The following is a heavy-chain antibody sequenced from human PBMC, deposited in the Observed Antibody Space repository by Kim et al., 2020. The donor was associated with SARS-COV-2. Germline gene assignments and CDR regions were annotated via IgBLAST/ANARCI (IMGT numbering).Heavy chain of an antibody. J-gene: IGHJ2*01. CDR1: GYTFTGYY. D-gene: IGHD6-13*01. CDR3: ARGQVRVPPGIAAAGPFGTFDL. V-gene: IGHV1-2*02. Sequence: ASVKVSCKASGYTFTGYYMHWVRQAPGQGLEWMGWINPNSGGTNYAQKFQGRVTMTRDTSISTAYMELSRLRSDDTAVYYCARGQVRVPPGIAAAGPFGTFDLWGRGTLVTVSS. CDR2: INPNSGGT.